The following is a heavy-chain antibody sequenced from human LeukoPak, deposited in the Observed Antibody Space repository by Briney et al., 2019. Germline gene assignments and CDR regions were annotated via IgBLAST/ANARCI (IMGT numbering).Heavy chain of an antibody. CDR2: IYSGGST. D-gene: IGHD6-13*01. V-gene: IGHV3-66*01. Sequence: PGGSLRLSCAASGFTVSSNYMSWVRQAPGKGLEWVSVIYSGGSTYYADSVKGRFTISRDNSKNTLYLQMNSLRAEDTAVYYCPKGLYGGIAAYLLYYYYYMDVWGKGTTVTVSS. CDR1: GFTVSSNY. J-gene: IGHJ6*03. CDR3: PKGLYGGIAAYLLYYYYYMDV.